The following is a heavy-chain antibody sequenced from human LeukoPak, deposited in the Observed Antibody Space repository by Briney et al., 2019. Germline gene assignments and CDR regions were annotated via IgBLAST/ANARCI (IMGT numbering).Heavy chain of an antibody. CDR3: ARSDGSDWYAHWFDP. D-gene: IGHD6-19*01. Sequence: GGSLRLSCAASGFTFSSYGMHWVRQAPGKGLEWVAVIWYDGSNKYYADSVKGRFTISRDNSKNTLYLQMNSLRAEDTAVYYCARSDGSDWYAHWFDPWGQGTLVTVSS. CDR2: IWYDGSNK. CDR1: GFTFSSYG. J-gene: IGHJ5*02. V-gene: IGHV3-33*01.